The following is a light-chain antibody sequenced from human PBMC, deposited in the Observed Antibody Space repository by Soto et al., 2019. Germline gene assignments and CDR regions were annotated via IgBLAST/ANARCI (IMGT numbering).Light chain of an antibody. V-gene: IGKV3-11*01. Sequence: EIVLTHSPPTLSLSPGSRANLSCRASQSVSSYLAWYQQKPGQAPRLLIYDASNRATGIPARFSGSGSGTDLALTISSLETEDLAVYYCQQRSNWHAITFGQGTQLEIK. CDR3: QQRSNWHAIT. CDR2: DAS. J-gene: IGKJ5*01. CDR1: QSVSSY.